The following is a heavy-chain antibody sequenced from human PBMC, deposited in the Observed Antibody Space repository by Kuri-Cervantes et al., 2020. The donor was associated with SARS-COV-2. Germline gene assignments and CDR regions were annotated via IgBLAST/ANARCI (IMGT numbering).Heavy chain of an antibody. J-gene: IGHJ6*03. CDR2: ISYDGSNK. CDR3: ARDKGYYYMDV. Sequence: GESLKISCAASGFTFSSYATHWVRQAPGKGLEWVAVISYDGSNKYYADSVKGRFTISRDNSKNTLYLQMNSLRAEDTAVYYCARDKGYYYMDVWGKGTTVTGSS. CDR1: GFTFSSYA. V-gene: IGHV3-30*04.